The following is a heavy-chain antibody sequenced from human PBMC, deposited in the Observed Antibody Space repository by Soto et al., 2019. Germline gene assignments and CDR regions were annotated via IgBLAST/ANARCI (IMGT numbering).Heavy chain of an antibody. D-gene: IGHD6-25*01. J-gene: IGHJ4*02. CDR2: IYYSGST. CDR3: ARLNPDLAAFDY. V-gene: IGHV4-59*01. Sequence: PSETLSLTCTVSGGSISSYYWSWIRQPPGKGLEWIGYIYYSGSTNYNPSLKSRVTISVDTSKNQFSLKLSSVTAADTAVYYCARLNPDLAAFDYWGQGTLVTVSS. CDR1: GGSISSYY.